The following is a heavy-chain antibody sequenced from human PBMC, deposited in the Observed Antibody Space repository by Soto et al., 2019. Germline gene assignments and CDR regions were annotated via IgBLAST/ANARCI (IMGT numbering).Heavy chain of an antibody. CDR3: ATLRDYDILTPLFDY. CDR2: IYYSGST. V-gene: IGHV4-59*01. J-gene: IGHJ4*02. CDR1: GGSISSYY. Sequence: PSETLSLTCTVSGGSISSYYWSWIRQTPGKGLEWIGYIYYSGSTNYNPSLKSRVTISVDTSKNQFSLKLSSVTAADTAVYYCATLRDYDILTPLFDYWGQGTLVTVSS. D-gene: IGHD3-9*01.